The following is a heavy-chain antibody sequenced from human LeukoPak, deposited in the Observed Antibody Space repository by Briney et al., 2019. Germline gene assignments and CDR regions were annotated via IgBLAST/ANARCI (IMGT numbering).Heavy chain of an antibody. V-gene: IGHV3-23*01. CDR2: ISGSGGST. D-gene: IGHD3-10*01. CDR3: AKDNLYGSGSYYDY. J-gene: IGHJ4*02. CDR1: GFTVSSNY. Sequence: AGGSLRLSCAASGFTVSSNYMSWVRQAPGKGLEWVSAISGSGGSTYYADSVKGRFTISRDNSKNTLYLQMNSLRAEDTAVYYCAKDNLYGSGSYYDYWGQGTLVTVSS.